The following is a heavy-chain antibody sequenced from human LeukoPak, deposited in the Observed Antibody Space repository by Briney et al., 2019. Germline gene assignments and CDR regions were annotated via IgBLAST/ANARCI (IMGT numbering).Heavy chain of an antibody. CDR3: AKDRFRITMVRGANQLPDY. D-gene: IGHD3-10*01. CDR1: GFTFSSYG. CDR2: ISGSGGST. V-gene: IGHV3-23*01. Sequence: GGTLRLSCAASGFTFSSYGVSWVRQAPGKGLEWVSAISGSGGSTYYADSVKGRFTISRDNSKNTLYLQMNSLRAEDTAVYYCAKDRFRITMVRGANQLPDYWGQGTLVTVSS. J-gene: IGHJ4*02.